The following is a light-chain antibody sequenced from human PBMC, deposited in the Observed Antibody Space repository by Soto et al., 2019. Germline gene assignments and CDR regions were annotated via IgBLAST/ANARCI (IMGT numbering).Light chain of an antibody. J-gene: IGKJ1*01. V-gene: IGKV3-20*01. CDR1: RSVSNSY. CDR2: GAS. CDR3: QQYGSSPTT. Sequence: EIVLTQSPGTLSLSPGERATLSCGASRSVSNSYLAWYQQKPGQAPRLLIYGASSRATGIPDRFSGSGSGTDFTLTITRLEPEDFAVYYCQQYGSSPTTFGQGTKVEI.